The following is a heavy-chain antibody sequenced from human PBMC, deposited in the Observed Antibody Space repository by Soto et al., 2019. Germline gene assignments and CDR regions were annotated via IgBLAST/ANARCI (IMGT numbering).Heavy chain of an antibody. CDR1: GGTFSSYT. Sequence: QVQLVQSGAEVKKPGSSVKVSCKASGGTFSSYTISWVRQAPGQGLEWMGRIIPILGIANYAQKFQGRVTITADKSTSTVYMELSSLRSEDTAVYYCARVGEGSGYYYGMDVWGQGTTVTVSS. V-gene: IGHV1-69*02. CDR3: ARVGEGSGYYYGMDV. CDR2: IIPILGIA. J-gene: IGHJ6*02. D-gene: IGHD3-10*01.